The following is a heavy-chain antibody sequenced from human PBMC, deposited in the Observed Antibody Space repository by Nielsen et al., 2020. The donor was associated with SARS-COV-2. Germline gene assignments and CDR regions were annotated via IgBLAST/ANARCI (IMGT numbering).Heavy chain of an antibody. CDR3: ARQVVVIDWYFDL. V-gene: IGHV5-10-1*01. CDR2: IDPSDSYT. Sequence: GESLKISCKGSGYSFTSYWISWVRQMPGKGLEWMGRIDPSDSYTNYSPSFQGHVTISADKSISTAYLQWSSLKASDTAMYYCARQVVVIDWYFDLWGRGTLVTVSS. J-gene: IGHJ2*01. CDR1: GYSFTSYW. D-gene: IGHD3-22*01.